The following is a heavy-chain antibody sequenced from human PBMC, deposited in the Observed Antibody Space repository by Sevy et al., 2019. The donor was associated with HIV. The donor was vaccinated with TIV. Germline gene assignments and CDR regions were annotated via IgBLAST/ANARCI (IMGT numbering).Heavy chain of an antibody. CDR1: GGSISSYY. V-gene: IGHV4-4*07. J-gene: IGHJ3*02. Sequence: SETLSLTCTVSGGSISSYYWSWIRQPAGKGLEWIGRIYTSGSTNYNPSLKSRVTMSVDTSKNQFSRKLSSVTAADTAVYYCARAQGGAVITRGAFDIWGQGTMVTVSS. D-gene: IGHD3-16*01. CDR3: ARAQGGAVITRGAFDI. CDR2: IYTSGST.